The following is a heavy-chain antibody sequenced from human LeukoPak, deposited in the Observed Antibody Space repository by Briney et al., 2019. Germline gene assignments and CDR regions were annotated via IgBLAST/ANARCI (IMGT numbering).Heavy chain of an antibody. J-gene: IGHJ6*02. D-gene: IGHD3-22*01. Sequence: GRSLRLSCAASTFAFGHSDMHWVRQAPGKGLEWVAVISYDGSNKYYADSVKGRFTISRDNSKNTLYLQMNSLRAEDTAVYYCARGSLYYDSSGYQYGMDVWGQGTTVTVSS. CDR3: ARGSLYYDSSGYQYGMDV. V-gene: IGHV3-30-3*01. CDR2: ISYDGSNK. CDR1: TFAFGHSD.